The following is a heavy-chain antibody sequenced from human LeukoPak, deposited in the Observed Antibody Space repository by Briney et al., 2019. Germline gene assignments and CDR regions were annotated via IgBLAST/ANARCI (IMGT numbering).Heavy chain of an antibody. V-gene: IGHV3-30*18. J-gene: IGHJ3*01. D-gene: IGHD2-15*01. CDR1: GFTFRSYG. CDR2: ISYDGSNK. Sequence: GGSLRLSCAASGFTFRSYGMQWVRQAPGKGLGWVACISYDGSNKYYADSGKGRFTISRDNSRHTLYLQMNGLRAEDTAVYYCAKDQSENSDGGFDVWGQGTMVTVSS. CDR3: AKDQSENSDGGFDV.